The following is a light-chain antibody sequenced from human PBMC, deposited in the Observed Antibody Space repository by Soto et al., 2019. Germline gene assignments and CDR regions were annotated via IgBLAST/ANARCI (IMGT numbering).Light chain of an antibody. CDR1: SSDVGGYNY. CDR3: CSYAGSYTLV. Sequence: QSALTQPRSVSGSPGQSVTISCPGTSSDVGGYNYVSWYQQHPGKAPKLMIYDVNKRPSGVPDRFSGSKSGNTASLTISGLQAEDEADYYCCSYAGSYTLVFGGGTKVTVL. J-gene: IGLJ2*01. CDR2: DVN. V-gene: IGLV2-11*01.